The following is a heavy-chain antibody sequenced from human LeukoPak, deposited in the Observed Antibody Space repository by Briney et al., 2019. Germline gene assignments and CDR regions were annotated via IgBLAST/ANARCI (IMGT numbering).Heavy chain of an antibody. CDR2: INPNSGGT. CDR3: ARFSYCSGGSCCERSDY. D-gene: IGHD2-15*01. Sequence: GASVKVSCKASGYTFTGYYMHWVRQAPGQGLEWMGRINPNSGGTNYAQKFQGRVTMTRDTSISTAYMELSRLRSDDTAVYYCARFSYCSGGSCCERSDYWGQGTLVTVSS. J-gene: IGHJ4*02. V-gene: IGHV1-2*06. CDR1: GYTFTGYY.